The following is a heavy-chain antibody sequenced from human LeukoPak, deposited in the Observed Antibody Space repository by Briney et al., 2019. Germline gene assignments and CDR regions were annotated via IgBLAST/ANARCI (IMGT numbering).Heavy chain of an antibody. D-gene: IGHD1-26*01. Sequence: ASVKVSCKASGYTFTSYGISWVRQAPGQGLEWMGWISAYNGNTNYAQKFQGRVTITRNTSISTAYMELSSLRSEDTAVYYCARGRWELLLDYWGQGTLVTVSS. J-gene: IGHJ4*02. CDR3: ARGRWELLLDY. CDR1: GYTFTSYG. CDR2: ISAYNGNT. V-gene: IGHV1-18*01.